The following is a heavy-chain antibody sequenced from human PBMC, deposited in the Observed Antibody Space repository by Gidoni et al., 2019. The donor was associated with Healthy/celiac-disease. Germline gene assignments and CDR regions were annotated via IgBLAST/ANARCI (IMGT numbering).Heavy chain of an antibody. Sequence: EVQLVESGGGLVKPGGSLRLSCAASGFTFSSYSMNWVRQAPGKGLEWVSSISSSSSYIYYADSVKGRFTISRDNAKNSLYLQMNSLRAEDTAVYYCARISEYCGGDCYYYFDYWGQGTLVTVSS. CDR1: GFTFSSYS. D-gene: IGHD2-21*02. V-gene: IGHV3-21*01. CDR2: ISSSSSYI. CDR3: ARISEYCGGDCYYYFDY. J-gene: IGHJ4*02.